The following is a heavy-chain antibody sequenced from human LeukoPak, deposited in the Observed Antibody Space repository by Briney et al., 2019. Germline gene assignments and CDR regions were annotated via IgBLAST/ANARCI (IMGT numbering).Heavy chain of an antibody. CDR3: AREAVAPRWYFDL. V-gene: IGHV1-18*04. Sequence: GASVRVSCKASGYTFSGYYMHWVRQAPGQGLEWMGWISAYNGNTNYAQKLQGRVTMTTDTSTSTAYMELRSLRSDDTAVYYCAREAVAPRWYFDLWGRGTLVTVSS. CDR1: GYTFSGYY. CDR2: ISAYNGNT. D-gene: IGHD4-23*01. J-gene: IGHJ2*01.